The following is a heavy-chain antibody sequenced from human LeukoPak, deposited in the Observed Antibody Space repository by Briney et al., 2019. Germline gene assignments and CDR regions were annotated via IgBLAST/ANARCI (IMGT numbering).Heavy chain of an antibody. CDR1: GYTLTELS. Sequence: ASVKVSCKVSGYTLTELSMHWVRQAPGKGREWVGGFDTEDGETIYAQNFQGRVTMTEATSTDTAYIELSRLRSADTAVYYCATGQSGWLFTGFDYWGQGTLVTVSS. J-gene: IGHJ4*02. CDR2: FDTEDGET. V-gene: IGHV1-24*01. CDR3: ATGQSGWLFTGFDY. D-gene: IGHD3-22*01.